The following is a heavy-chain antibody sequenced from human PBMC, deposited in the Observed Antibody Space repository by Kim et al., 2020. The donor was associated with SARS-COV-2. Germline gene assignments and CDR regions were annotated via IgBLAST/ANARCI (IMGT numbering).Heavy chain of an antibody. CDR2: IYYSGST. CDR3: ARHATSIAAQPGDFDY. J-gene: IGHJ4*02. Sequence: SETLSLTCTVSGGSISSSSYYWGWIRQPPGKGLEWIGSIYYSGSTYYNPSLKSRVTISVDTSKNQFSLKLSSVTAADTAVYYCARHATSIAAQPGDFDYWGQGTLVTVSS. CDR1: GGSISSSSYY. V-gene: IGHV4-39*01. D-gene: IGHD6-6*01.